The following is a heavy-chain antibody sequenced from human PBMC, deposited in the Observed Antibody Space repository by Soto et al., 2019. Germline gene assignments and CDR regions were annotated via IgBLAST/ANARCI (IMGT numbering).Heavy chain of an antibody. J-gene: IGHJ4*02. V-gene: IGHV4-59*01. CDR2: IYSSGHT. Sequence: SSETLSLTCTVSGDSINGYFWNWIRRPPGKGLEWIGYIYSSGHTTYNPSLKSRVTMSVDTSKNQFSLILNSVTAADTAVYYCARDSFNAGLYFDHWGRGILVTVSS. D-gene: IGHD6-13*01. CDR1: GDSINGYF. CDR3: ARDSFNAGLYFDH.